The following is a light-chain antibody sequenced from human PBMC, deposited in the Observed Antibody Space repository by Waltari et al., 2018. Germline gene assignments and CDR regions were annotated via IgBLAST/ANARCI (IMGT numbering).Light chain of an antibody. CDR1: NIGSKS. CDR2: YDS. Sequence: YVLTQPPSVSVDPGKTARLTCGGENIGSKSVNWYQQKPGQAPVLVMFYDSDRPSEIPERFSGSNSGNTATLTISWVEAGDEADYHCQVWDVTDSGVFGGGTKLTVL. CDR3: QVWDVTDSGV. V-gene: IGLV3-21*04. J-gene: IGLJ3*02.